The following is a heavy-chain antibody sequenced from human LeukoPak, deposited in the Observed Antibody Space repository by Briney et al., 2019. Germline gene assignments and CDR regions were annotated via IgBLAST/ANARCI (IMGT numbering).Heavy chain of an antibody. Sequence: GSLRLSCAASGFTFRDYAMSWVRQAPGKGLEWVGFIRSKTYGGAADYAASVQGRFTISRDDSKSLAYLQMNSLKIEDTAVYYCTRVGIAITGTDPVDYWGQGTLVTVSS. J-gene: IGHJ4*02. CDR3: TRVGIAITGTDPVDY. D-gene: IGHD2-21*01. V-gene: IGHV3-49*04. CDR1: GFTFRDYA. CDR2: IRSKTYGGAA.